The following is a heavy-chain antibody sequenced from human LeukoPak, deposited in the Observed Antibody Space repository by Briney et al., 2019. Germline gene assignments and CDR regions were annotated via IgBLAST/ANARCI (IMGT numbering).Heavy chain of an antibody. CDR1: GFTFSDYY. J-gene: IGHJ4*02. Sequence: GGSLRLSCAASGFTFSDYYMSWIRQAPGKGLEWVSAISGSGGSTYYADSVKGRFTISRDNSKNTLYLQMNSLRAEDTAVYYCARAPVTLWFGESLGLDYWGQGTLVTVSS. D-gene: IGHD3-10*01. CDR2: ISGSGGST. V-gene: IGHV3-23*01. CDR3: ARAPVTLWFGESLGLDY.